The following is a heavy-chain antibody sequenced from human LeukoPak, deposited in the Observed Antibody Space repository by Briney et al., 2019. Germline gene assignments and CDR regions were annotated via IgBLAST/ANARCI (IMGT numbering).Heavy chain of an antibody. CDR1: GFTFDDYA. V-gene: IGHV3-9*01. D-gene: IGHD2-2*01. J-gene: IGHJ5*02. CDR2: ISWNSGSI. CDR3: AKGSVPAAMVNWFDP. Sequence: PGGSLRLSCAASGFTFDDYAMHWVRQAPGKGLEWVSGISWNSGSIGYADSVKGRFTISRDNAKNSLYLQMNSLRAEDTALYYCAKGSVPAAMVNWFDPWGQGTLVTVSS.